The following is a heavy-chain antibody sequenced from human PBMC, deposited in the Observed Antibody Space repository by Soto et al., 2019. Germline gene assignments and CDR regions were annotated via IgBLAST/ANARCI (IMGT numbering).Heavy chain of an antibody. CDR3: VRDYYDTSGYPNTFDM. J-gene: IGHJ3*02. CDR1: GFTFGAYA. D-gene: IGHD3-22*01. V-gene: IGHV3-21*01. Sequence: GGSLRLSCSASGFTFGAYAMSWVRKAPGKGLEWVGSIGSRTSDIYYADSVKGRFTISRDNAKNSLYLDLTRLRAEDTAVYFCVRDYYDTSGYPNTFDMWGQGTMVTVSS. CDR2: IGSRTSDI.